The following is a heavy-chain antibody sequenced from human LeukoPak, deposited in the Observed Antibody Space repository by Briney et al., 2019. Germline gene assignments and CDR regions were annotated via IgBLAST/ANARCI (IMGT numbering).Heavy chain of an antibody. J-gene: IGHJ4*02. D-gene: IGHD3-22*01. CDR2: ISGSGGST. CDR3: AKDRQVVVITRFDY. V-gene: IGHV3-23*01. Sequence: GSLRLSCAASGFTFSSYAMSWVRQAPGKGLEWVSAISGSGGSTYYADSVKGRFTISRDNSKNTLYLQMNGLRAEDTAVYYCAKDRQVVVITRFDYWGQGTLVTVSS. CDR1: GFTFSSYA.